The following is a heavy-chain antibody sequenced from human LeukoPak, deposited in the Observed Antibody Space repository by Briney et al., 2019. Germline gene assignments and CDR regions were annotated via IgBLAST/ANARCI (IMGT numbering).Heavy chain of an antibody. CDR1: GGSISSNNYY. D-gene: IGHD5-18*01. J-gene: IGHJ5*02. CDR3: ARGGYSYGLFWFDP. V-gene: IGHV4-39*07. Sequence: PSQTLSLTCTVSGGSISSNNYYWSWIRQPPGKGLEWIGEINHSGSTNYNPSLKSRVTISVDTSKNQFSLKLSSVTAADTAVYYCARGGYSYGLFWFDPWGQGTLVTVSS. CDR2: INHSGST.